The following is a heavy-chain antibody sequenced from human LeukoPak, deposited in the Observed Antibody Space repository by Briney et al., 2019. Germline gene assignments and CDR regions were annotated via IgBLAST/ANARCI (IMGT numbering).Heavy chain of an antibody. CDR2: IYYSGST. CDR3: ARHGTRTLNYYGMDV. D-gene: IGHD1-26*01. J-gene: IGHJ6*02. Sequence: SETLSLTCTVSGGSISSGGYYWSWIRQHPGKGLEWIGYIYYSGSTYYNPSLKSRVTISVDTSKNQFSLKLSSVTAADTAVYYCARHGTRTLNYYGMDVWGQGTTVTVSS. V-gene: IGHV4-31*03. CDR1: GGSISSGGYY.